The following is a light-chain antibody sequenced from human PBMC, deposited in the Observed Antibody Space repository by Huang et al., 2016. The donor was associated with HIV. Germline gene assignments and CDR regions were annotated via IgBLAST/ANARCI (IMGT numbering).Light chain of an antibody. V-gene: IGKV1-39*01. CDR3: QQSYSTPFT. Sequence: DIQMTQSPSSLSASVGDRVTIAGRASQSITIYLHCYQHKPWKVPKLLSYAASNLQSGVPSRFSGSGSGTDFTLTISSLQPEDHATYYCQQSYSTPFTFGPGTKVDI. CDR1: QSITIY. J-gene: IGKJ3*01. CDR2: AAS.